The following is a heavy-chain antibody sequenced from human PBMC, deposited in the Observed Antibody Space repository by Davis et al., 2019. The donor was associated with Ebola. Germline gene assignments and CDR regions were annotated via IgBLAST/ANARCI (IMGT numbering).Heavy chain of an antibody. CDR1: GGSISNGDYS. CDR2: IYYDVNT. D-gene: IGHD5-24*01. Sequence: GSLRLSCTVSGGSISNGDYSWSWIRQPPGKGLEWIGHIYYDVNTKYSPSLKSRVTMSSDTSKNQFSLKLTSVTAADTAVYYCARGRDGYNFGFDYWGQGTLVTVSS. CDR3: ARGRDGYNFGFDY. J-gene: IGHJ4*02. V-gene: IGHV4-61*08.